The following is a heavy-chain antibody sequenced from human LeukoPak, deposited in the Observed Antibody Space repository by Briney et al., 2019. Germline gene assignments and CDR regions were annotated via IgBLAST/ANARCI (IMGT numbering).Heavy chain of an antibody. J-gene: IGHJ4*02. D-gene: IGHD2-15*01. CDR3: VREILYCSGGSCYRGPFDN. CDR2: IFHRGGT. Sequence: PSETLSLTCTVSNDSISSGDYYWNWIRQPPGKGLEWIGYIFHRGGTSYNPSLKSRILFSVDTSQNQFSLKLNSVTAADTAVYYCVREILYCSGGSCYRGPFDNWGQGTLVTVSS. V-gene: IGHV4-30-4*01. CDR1: NDSISSGDYY.